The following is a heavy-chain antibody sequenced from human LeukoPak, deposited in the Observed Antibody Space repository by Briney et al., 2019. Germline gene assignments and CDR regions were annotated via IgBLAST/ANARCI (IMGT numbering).Heavy chain of an antibody. Sequence: ASVKVSCKASGYTSTSYYMHLVRHRPGPGLEWKGIINPSGGSTSYEQKFQGRVTMTSATSTSTVYMELSSLSSEDTAVYYCARDFRYYGSGSYLDYWGQGTLVTVSS. CDR3: ARDFRYYGSGSYLDY. D-gene: IGHD3-10*01. CDR1: GYTSTSYY. J-gene: IGHJ4*02. CDR2: INPSGGST. V-gene: IGHV1-46*01.